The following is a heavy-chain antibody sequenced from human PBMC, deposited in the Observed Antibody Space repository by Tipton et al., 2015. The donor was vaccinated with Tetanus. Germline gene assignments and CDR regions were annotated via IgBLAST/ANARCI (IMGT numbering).Heavy chain of an antibody. D-gene: IGHD4-17*01. CDR2: IYYSGST. CDR1: GGSISSSSYY. Sequence: TLSLTCTVSGGSISSSSYYWGWIRQPPGKGLEWIGSIYYSGSTYYNPSLKSRVTISVDTSKNQFSLKLSSVTAADTAVYYCAMTTATTYWFDPWGQGTLVTVSS. CDR3: AMTTATTYWFDP. J-gene: IGHJ5*02. V-gene: IGHV4-39*01.